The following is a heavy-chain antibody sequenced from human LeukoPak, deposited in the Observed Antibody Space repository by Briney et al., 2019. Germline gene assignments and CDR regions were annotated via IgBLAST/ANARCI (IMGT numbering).Heavy chain of an antibody. CDR3: ARRLGLYCTKGVCYTGEFDY. Sequence: GGSLRLSCAASGFTFSIHAMSWVRQAPGKGLEWVSGISESGSNTYYADSVKGRFTISRDNSMNTLYLQINSLRVADTAVYYCARRLGLYCTKGVCYTGEFDYWGQGTLVTVSS. D-gene: IGHD2-8*01. CDR2: ISESGSNT. J-gene: IGHJ4*02. V-gene: IGHV3-23*01. CDR1: GFTFSIHA.